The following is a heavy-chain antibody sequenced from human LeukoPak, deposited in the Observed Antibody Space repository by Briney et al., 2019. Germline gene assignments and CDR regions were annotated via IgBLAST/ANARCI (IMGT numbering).Heavy chain of an antibody. Sequence: SVKVSYKASGGTFSSYAISWVRQAPGQGLEWMGRIIPIFGTANYAQKFQGRVTITTDESTSTAYMELSSLRSEDTAVYYCARSSIAAAGPFDYWGQGTLVTVSS. D-gene: IGHD6-13*01. J-gene: IGHJ4*02. V-gene: IGHV1-69*05. CDR2: IIPIFGTA. CDR3: ARSSIAAAGPFDY. CDR1: GGTFSSYA.